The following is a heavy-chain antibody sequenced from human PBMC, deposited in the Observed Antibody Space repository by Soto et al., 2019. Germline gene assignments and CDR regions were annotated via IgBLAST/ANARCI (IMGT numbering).Heavy chain of an antibody. CDR3: AKDRRDGDFMHILVVDF. CDR2: MSYDESKK. V-gene: IGHV3-30*18. Sequence: PGGSLRLSCATSGFSLSSYAMHWVRQAPCKGLEWVALMSYDESKKYYADSVKGRFTISRDTSKNTLVLEMNNLRVEDTAVYYCAKDRRDGDFMHILVVDFWGQGALVTVSS. CDR1: GFSLSSYA. J-gene: IGHJ1*01. D-gene: IGHD2-15*01.